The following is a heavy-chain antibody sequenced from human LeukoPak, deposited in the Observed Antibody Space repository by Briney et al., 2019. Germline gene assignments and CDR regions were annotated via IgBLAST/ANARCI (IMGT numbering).Heavy chain of an antibody. CDR3: AKDLNWIYYYYGMDV. Sequence: PSGTLSLTXAVSGGSIXXXXXXXXXRQPPGXXXXXXXXXYHSGXTNYNPSLXXRVTISVDKSKNQFSLKLSSVTAADTAVYYCAKDLNWIYYYYGMDVWGQGTTVTVSS. CDR1: GGSIXXXXX. CDR2: XYHSGXT. D-gene: IGHD1-1*01. V-gene: IGHV4-4*02. J-gene: IGHJ6*02.